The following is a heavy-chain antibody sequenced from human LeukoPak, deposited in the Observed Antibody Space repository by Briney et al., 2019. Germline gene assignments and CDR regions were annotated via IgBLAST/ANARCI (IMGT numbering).Heavy chain of an antibody. V-gene: IGHV4-59*08. CDR1: GGSLSSYY. CDR2: IYYSGGT. Sequence: SETLSLTCTVSGGSLSSYYWSWIRQPPGKGLGWIGYIYYSGGTNYNPSLKSRVTISVDTSKTQFSLKLSSVTAADTAVYYCAGILPGEDDAFDIWGQGTMVTVSS. CDR3: AGILPGEDDAFDI. J-gene: IGHJ3*02. D-gene: IGHD3-10*01.